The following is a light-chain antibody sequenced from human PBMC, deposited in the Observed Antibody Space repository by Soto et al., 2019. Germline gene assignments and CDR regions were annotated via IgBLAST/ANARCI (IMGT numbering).Light chain of an antibody. J-gene: IGLJ2*01. Sequence: QSVLTQPPSAYGTPGQRVTISCSGSSSNIGSNTVNWYQQLPGTAPKLLIYSNNQRPSGVPDRFSGSKSGTSASLAISGLQSEDEADYYCAAWDDSLNAVVFGGVTKVTVL. V-gene: IGLV1-44*01. CDR2: SNN. CDR3: AAWDDSLNAVV. CDR1: SSNIGSNT.